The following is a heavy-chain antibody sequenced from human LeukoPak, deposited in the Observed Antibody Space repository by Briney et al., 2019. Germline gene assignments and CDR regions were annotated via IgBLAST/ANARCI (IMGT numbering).Heavy chain of an antibody. J-gene: IGHJ4*02. CDR2: ISYDGSNK. V-gene: IGHV3-30-3*01. D-gene: IGHD3-3*01. CDR1: GFTFSSYA. CDR3: ARDPIFGVVRRLYYFDY. Sequence: GGSLRLSCAASGFTFSSYAMHWVRQAPGKGLEWVAVISYDGSNKYYADSVKGRFTISRDNSKNTLYLQMNSLRAEDTAVYYCARDPIFGVVRRLYYFDYWGQGTLVTVSS.